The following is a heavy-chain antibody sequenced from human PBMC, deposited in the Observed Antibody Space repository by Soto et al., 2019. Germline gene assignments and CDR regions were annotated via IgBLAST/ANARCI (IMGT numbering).Heavy chain of an antibody. V-gene: IGHV4-4*02. D-gene: IGHD2-15*01. CDR3: ASVRGYCSGGSCRAEYFQH. CDR2: IYHSGST. J-gene: IGHJ1*01. Sequence: QVQLQESGPGLVKPSGTLSLTCAVSSGSISSSNWWSWVRQPPGKGLEWIGEIYHSGSTNYNPSLKSRVTISVDKSKNQFSLKLSSVTAADTAVYYCASVRGYCSGGSCRAEYFQHWGQGTLVTVSS. CDR1: SGSISSSNW.